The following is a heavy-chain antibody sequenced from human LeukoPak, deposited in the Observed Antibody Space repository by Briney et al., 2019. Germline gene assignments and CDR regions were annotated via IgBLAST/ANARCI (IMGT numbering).Heavy chain of an antibody. CDR1: GYTFTGYY. Sequence: GASVKVSCKASGYTFTGYYMHWVRQAPGQGLEWMGWINPKSGGTNYAQKFQGRVTMTRDTSISTAYMELSRLRSDDTAVYYCARVPGIAAAGMGYWGQGTLVTVSS. D-gene: IGHD6-13*01. CDR2: INPKSGGT. CDR3: ARVPGIAAAGMGY. V-gene: IGHV1-2*02. J-gene: IGHJ4*02.